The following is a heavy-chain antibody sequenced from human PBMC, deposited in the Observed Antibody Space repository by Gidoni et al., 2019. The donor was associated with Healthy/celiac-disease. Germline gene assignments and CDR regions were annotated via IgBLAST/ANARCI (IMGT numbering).Heavy chain of an antibody. V-gene: IGHV5-51*01. CDR3: ARRPPRDGYNCRAFDI. CDR1: GSSFTSYW. J-gene: IGHJ3*02. D-gene: IGHD5-12*01. CDR2: IYPGDSDT. Sequence: EVQLVQSGAEVKKPGESLKISCKCSGSSFTSYWLGWVRQMPGKGLEWMVIIYPGDSDTRDSTAFQGQVTISADKSSSTAYLQWSSLKASDTAMYYWARRPPRDGYNCRAFDIWGQGTMVTGSS.